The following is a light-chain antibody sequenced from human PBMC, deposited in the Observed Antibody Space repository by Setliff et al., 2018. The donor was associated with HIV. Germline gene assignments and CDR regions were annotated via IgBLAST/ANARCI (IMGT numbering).Light chain of an antibody. CDR1: SSDVGGYDY. CDR2: DVT. V-gene: IGLV2-11*01. CDR3: CSYAGSYTLVV. Sequence: QSALTQPRSVSGSPGQSVTISCTGTSSDVGGYDYVSWYQQLPGKAPKLMIYDVTKRPSGVPDRFSGSKSGNTASLTISGLQAEDEADYYCCSYAGSYTLVVFGGGTKVTVL. J-gene: IGLJ3*02.